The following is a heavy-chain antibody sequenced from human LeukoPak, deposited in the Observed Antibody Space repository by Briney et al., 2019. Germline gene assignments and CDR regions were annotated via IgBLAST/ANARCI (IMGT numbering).Heavy chain of an antibody. J-gene: IGHJ6*02. Sequence: GASVKVSCKVSGYTLTELSMHWVRQAPGKGLEWMGGFDPEDGGTIYAQKFQGRVTMTEDTSTDTAYMELSSLRSEDTAVYYCATGLSEAPYYYYYGMDVWGQGTTVTVSS. V-gene: IGHV1-24*01. CDR2: FDPEDGGT. CDR1: GYTLTELS. D-gene: IGHD2-21*01. CDR3: ATGLSEAPYYYYYGMDV.